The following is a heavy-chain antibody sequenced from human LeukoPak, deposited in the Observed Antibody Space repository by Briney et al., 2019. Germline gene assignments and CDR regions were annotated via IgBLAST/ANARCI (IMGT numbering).Heavy chain of an antibody. CDR2: ISYDGSNK. D-gene: IGHD3-22*01. Sequence: GGSLRLSCAASGFTFSSYAMSWVRQAPGKGLEWVAVISYDGSNKYYADSVKGRFTIFRDNSKNTLYLQMNSLRAEDTAVYYCAITGYYYDSSGYSPYFDYWGQGTLVTVSS. CDR1: GFTFSSYA. J-gene: IGHJ4*02. V-gene: IGHV3-30-3*01. CDR3: AITGYYYDSSGYSPYFDY.